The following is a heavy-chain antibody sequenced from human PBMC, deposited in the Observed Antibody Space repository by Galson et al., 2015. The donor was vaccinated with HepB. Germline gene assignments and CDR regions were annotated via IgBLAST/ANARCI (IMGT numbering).Heavy chain of an antibody. CDR2: IHTTGST. CDR3: ARGEYQMGEYYFDY. Sequence: TLSLTCTVSGDSISSSSFYWSWIRQPAGTGLEWIGRIHTTGSTNYNPSLKSRVSMSVDMSKNQFSLMLSSVTAADTAVYYCARGEYQMGEYYFDYWGQGALVTVSS. CDR1: GDSISSSSFY. D-gene: IGHD3-16*01. V-gene: IGHV4-61*02. J-gene: IGHJ4*02.